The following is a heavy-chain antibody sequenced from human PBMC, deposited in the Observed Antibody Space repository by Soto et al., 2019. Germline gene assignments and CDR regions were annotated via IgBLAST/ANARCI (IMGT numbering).Heavy chain of an antibody. Sequence: EVQLVESGGGLVKPGESLRLSCAASGFSLSNVWMNWVRQAPGKGLEWVGRIKSESDGGTTEYGAPVRGRFTISRDDSSNTMSLQMNSLRSDDTAVYFCTTFTVVTANDNWGQGALVTVSS. V-gene: IGHV3-15*07. CDR1: GFSLSNVW. D-gene: IGHD2-21*02. J-gene: IGHJ4*01. CDR3: TTFTVVTANDN. CDR2: IKSESDGGTT.